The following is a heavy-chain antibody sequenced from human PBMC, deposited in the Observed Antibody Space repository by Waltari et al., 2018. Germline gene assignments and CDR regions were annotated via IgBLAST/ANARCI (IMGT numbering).Heavy chain of an antibody. CDR3: ARDGNGGGV. CDR1: GFPVSNNY. D-gene: IGHD3-16*01. J-gene: IGHJ6*02. Sequence: EVQLVESGGGLVQPGACLRLSCAASGFPVSNNYMKWVRQAPGKGLEWVSLIYSGGNTYYADSVKGGFTISRDNSKNTLYLQMNSLRAEDSAVYYCARDGNGGGVWGRGTTVTVSS. V-gene: IGHV3-66*01. CDR2: IYSGGNT.